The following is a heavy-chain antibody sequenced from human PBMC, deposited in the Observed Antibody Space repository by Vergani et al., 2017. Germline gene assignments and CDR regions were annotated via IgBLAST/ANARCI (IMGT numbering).Heavy chain of an antibody. J-gene: IGHJ4*02. CDR3: ARDNIRSAGHFDY. CDR2: IYYSGST. CDR1: GGSISSGGYY. Sequence: QVQLQESGPGLVKPSQTLSLTCTVAGGSISSGGYYWSWIRQHPGKGLEWIGYIYYSGSTYYNPSLKSRVTISVDTSKNQFSLKLSSLTAADTAVYYCARDNIRSAGHFDYWGQGTLVTVSS. V-gene: IGHV4-31*03. D-gene: IGHD6-13*01.